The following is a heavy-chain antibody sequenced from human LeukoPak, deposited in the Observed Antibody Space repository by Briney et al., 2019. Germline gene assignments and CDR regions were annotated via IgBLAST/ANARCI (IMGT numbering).Heavy chain of an antibody. J-gene: IGHJ5*02. D-gene: IGHD3-10*01. CDR3: ARRSLTMVRGVATNWFDP. CDR1: GGSISSYY. V-gene: IGHV4-34*01. Sequence: SETLSLTCTVSGGSISSYYWSWIRQPPGKGLEWIGEINRSGSTNYNPSLKSRVTISVDTSKNQFSLKLSSVTAADTAVYYCARRSLTMVRGVATNWFDPWGQGTLVTVSS. CDR2: INRSGST.